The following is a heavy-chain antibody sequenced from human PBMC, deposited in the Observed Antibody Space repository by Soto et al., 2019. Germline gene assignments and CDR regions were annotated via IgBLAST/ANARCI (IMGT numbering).Heavy chain of an antibody. Sequence: GASVKVSCKASGDTFTRHGLTWVRQAPGQGPEWMGWITVGSGNTHYAQKFQGRVSMTTDTSTSTAYMELWSLRSDDTAVYYCATPSRYGSYYYLDLWGQGTPVTVSS. J-gene: IGHJ4*02. CDR2: ITVGSGNT. V-gene: IGHV1-18*04. CDR3: ATPSRYGSYYYLDL. CDR1: GDTFTRHG. D-gene: IGHD1-26*01.